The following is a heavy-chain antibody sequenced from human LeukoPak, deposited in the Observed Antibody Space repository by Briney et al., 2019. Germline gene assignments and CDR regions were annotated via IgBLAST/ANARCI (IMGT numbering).Heavy chain of an antibody. CDR3: ANSPPGDGDYGRYYFDY. Sequence: SVKVSCKASGYTFTSYGISWVRQAPGQGLEWMGGIIPIFGTANYAQKFQGRVTITADESTSTAYMELSSLRSEDTAVYYCANSPPGDGDYGRYYFDYWGQGTLVTVSS. V-gene: IGHV1-69*13. CDR1: GYTFTSYG. D-gene: IGHD4-17*01. J-gene: IGHJ4*02. CDR2: IIPIFGTA.